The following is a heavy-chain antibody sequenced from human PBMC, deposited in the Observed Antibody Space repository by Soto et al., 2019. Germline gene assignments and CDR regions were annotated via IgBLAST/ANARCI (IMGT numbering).Heavy chain of an antibody. D-gene: IGHD2-2*01. CDR3: ASSHCSSTSCFFDY. CDR2: IIPILGIA. J-gene: IGHJ4*02. CDR1: GGTFSSYT. Sequence: QVQLVQSGAEVRKPGSSVKVSCKASGGTFSSYTISWVRQAPGQGLEWMGRIIPILGIANYAQKFQVRVTITADKSTITAYMELSSLRSEDTAVYYCASSHCSSTSCFFDYWGQGTLVTVS. V-gene: IGHV1-69*02.